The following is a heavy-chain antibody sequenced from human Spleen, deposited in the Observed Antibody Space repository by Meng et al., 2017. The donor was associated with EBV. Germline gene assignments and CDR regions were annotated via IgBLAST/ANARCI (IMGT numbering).Heavy chain of an antibody. CDR3: ARGREFRGVFDY. V-gene: IGHV1-46*01. CDR1: GKTHTEFS. Sequence: QVQLVQSGAEVKKPGASVKVSCKVSGKTHTEFSMHWVRQAPGQGLEWMGIINPNGGLTAYAQKFQGRVTLTRDTSTSTVYLELSSLRSEDTAFYYCARGREFRGVFDYWGQGSLVTVSS. D-gene: IGHD3-10*01. CDR2: INPNGGLT. J-gene: IGHJ4*02.